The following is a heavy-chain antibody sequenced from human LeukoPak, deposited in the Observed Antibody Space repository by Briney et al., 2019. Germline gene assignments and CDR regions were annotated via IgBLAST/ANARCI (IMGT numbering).Heavy chain of an antibody. J-gene: IGHJ6*02. CDR3: ARDRGAHGMDV. Sequence: GGSLRLSCAAPGFTVSSNYMSWVRQGPGKGLEWVSVIYSGGSTYYADSVKGRFTISRDNSKNTLYLQMNSLRAEDTAVYYCARDRGAHGMDVWGQGTTVTVSS. V-gene: IGHV3-53*01. CDR2: IYSGGST. CDR1: GFTVSSNY.